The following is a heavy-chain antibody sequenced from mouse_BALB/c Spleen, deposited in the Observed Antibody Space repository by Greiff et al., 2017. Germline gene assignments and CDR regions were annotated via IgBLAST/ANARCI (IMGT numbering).Heavy chain of an antibody. J-gene: IGHJ4*01. D-gene: IGHD2-4*01. Sequence: EVKVVESGGGLVKPGGSLKLSCAASGFTFSSSAMSWVRQTPEERLEWVASISSGGSTYYPDSVKGRFTISRDNARNILYLQMSSLGSEDTAMYYCARRGDYGYAMDYWGQGTSVTVSS. CDR1: GFTFSSSA. CDR3: ARRGDYGYAMDY. V-gene: IGHV5-6-5*01. CDR2: ISSGGST.